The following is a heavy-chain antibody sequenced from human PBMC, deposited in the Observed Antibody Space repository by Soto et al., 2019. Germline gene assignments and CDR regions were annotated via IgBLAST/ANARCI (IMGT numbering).Heavy chain of an antibody. CDR1: GDSVSSNSAA. D-gene: IGHD1-7*01. Sequence: SQTLSLTCVISGDSVSSNSAAWNWIRQSPSRGLEWLGRTYYRSRRYNDYAVSVRSRITVNADTSKNQFSLHLNSVTPEDTAVYYCAGTISLQWYYMDVWDKGTTVTVSS. J-gene: IGHJ6*03. CDR3: AGTISLQWYYMDV. CDR2: TYYRSRRYN. V-gene: IGHV6-1*01.